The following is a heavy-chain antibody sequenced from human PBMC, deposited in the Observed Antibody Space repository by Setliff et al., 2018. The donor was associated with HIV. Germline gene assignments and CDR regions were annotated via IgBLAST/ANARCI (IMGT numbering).Heavy chain of an antibody. Sequence: SETLSLTCAVYGDSFSGNYWSWIRQPPGKGLEWIGEINHNGVTNYSPSLKSRLTISRDTPKRQFSLKLTTATAADSGVYYCVRGGGSGWRQNYYGMDVWGQGTTVTVSS. V-gene: IGHV4-34*01. CDR3: VRGGGSGWRQNYYGMDV. J-gene: IGHJ6*02. CDR2: INHNGVT. CDR1: GDSFSGNY. D-gene: IGHD6-19*01.